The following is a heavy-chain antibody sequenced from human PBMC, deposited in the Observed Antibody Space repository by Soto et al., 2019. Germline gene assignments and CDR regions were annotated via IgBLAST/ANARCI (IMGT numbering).Heavy chain of an antibody. Sequence: ASVKVSCKASGYTFTSYYMHWVRQAPGQGLEGMGIINPSGGSTSYAQKFRGRVTMTRDTSTSTVYMELSSLRSEDTAVYYCARDPFWGYESFDYWGQGTLVTVSS. CDR1: GYTFTSYY. CDR3: ARDPFWGYESFDY. D-gene: IGHD3-3*01. V-gene: IGHV1-46*01. CDR2: INPSGGST. J-gene: IGHJ4*02.